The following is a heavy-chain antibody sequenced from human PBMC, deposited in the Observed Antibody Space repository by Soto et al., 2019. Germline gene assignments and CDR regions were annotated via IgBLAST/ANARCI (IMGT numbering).Heavy chain of an antibody. D-gene: IGHD6-19*01. CDR2: ISAYNGNT. J-gene: IGHJ5*02. Sequence: QVQLVQSGAEVKKPGASVKVSCKASGYTFTSYGISWVRQAPGQGLEWMGWISAYNGNTNYAQKLQGRVTMTTDTSTSTAYRDLRSLRSDDTAVYYCARDPPYSSGWYAGFDPWGQGTLVTVSS. V-gene: IGHV1-18*01. CDR1: GYTFTSYG. CDR3: ARDPPYSSGWYAGFDP.